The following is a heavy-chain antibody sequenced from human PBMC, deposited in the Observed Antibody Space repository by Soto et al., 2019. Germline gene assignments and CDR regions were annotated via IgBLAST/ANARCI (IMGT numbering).Heavy chain of an antibody. CDR1: GYTFTGYA. CDR2: INAGNGNT. V-gene: IGHV1-3*05. D-gene: IGHD6-19*01. CDR3: ARAVAVAADFDS. J-gene: IGHJ4*02. Sequence: QVQLVQSGAEEKKPGASVKVSCKASGYTFTGYAMHWVRQAPGQRLEWMGWINAGNGNTKYSQKFQGRVTITRDTSASTAYMELSSLRSEYTAVYYCARAVAVAADFDSWGQGTLVTVSS.